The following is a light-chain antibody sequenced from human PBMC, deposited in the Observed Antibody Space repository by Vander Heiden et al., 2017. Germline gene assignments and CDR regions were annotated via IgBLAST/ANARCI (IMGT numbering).Light chain of an antibody. CDR3: AAWDDSLNVVA. V-gene: IGLV1-44*01. CDR2: SNN. Sequence: QSVLTQPPSASGPPGQRVTISCSGRSSNIGSTTVNWYQQLPGTAPKLLIYSNNPRPSGVPDRFSGSKSGTSASLAISGLQSEDEADYYCAAWDDSLNVVAFGGGTKLTVL. J-gene: IGLJ2*01. CDR1: SSNIGSTT.